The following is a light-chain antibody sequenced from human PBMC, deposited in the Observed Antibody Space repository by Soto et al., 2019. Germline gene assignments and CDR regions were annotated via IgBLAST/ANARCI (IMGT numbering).Light chain of an antibody. CDR2: EVN. V-gene: IGLV2-14*01. CDR3: SSYTSSGIPVA. CDR1: SSDIGAYNY. J-gene: IGLJ2*01. Sequence: QSALTQPASVSGSPGQSITISCAGTSSDIGAYNYVSWYQHRPGKAPKLLIFEVNSRPAGLSNRFSGSKSGNTASLTISGLQAEDDADYYCSSYTSSGIPVAFGGGTKLTV.